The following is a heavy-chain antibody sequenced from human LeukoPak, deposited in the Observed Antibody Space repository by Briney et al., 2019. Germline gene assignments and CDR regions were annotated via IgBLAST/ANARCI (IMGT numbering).Heavy chain of an antibody. J-gene: IGHJ4*02. CDR3: GKDRGYRGLEPPWGGFDY. CDR2: ISYDGSNK. D-gene: IGHD5-12*01. CDR1: GFTFSSYA. Sequence: GRSLRLSCAASGFTFSSYAMHWVRQAPGKGLEWVAVISYDGSNKYYADSVKGRFTISRDNSKNTLYLQMNSLRAEDTAVYYLGKDRGYRGLEPPWGGFDYWGQGTLVTVSS. V-gene: IGHV3-30-3*01.